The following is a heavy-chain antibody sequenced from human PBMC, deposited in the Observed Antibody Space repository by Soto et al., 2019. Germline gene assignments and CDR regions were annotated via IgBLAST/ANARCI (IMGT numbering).Heavy chain of an antibody. CDR1: GFTFSSYW. CDR2: IKRDGSEK. V-gene: IGHV3-7*03. J-gene: IGHJ6*02. CDR3: ARDIVLMVYARSYGMDV. Sequence: GGSLRLSCAASGFTFSSYWMSWVRQAPGKGLEWVANIKRDGSEKYYVDSVKGRFTISRDNAKNSLYLQMNSLRAEDTAVYYCARDIVLMVYARSYGMDVWGQGTTVTVSS. D-gene: IGHD2-8*01.